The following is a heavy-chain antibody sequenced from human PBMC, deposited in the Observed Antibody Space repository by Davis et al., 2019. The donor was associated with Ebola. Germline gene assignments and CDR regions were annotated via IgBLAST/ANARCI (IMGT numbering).Heavy chain of an antibody. CDR1: GYTFTSYG. Sequence: AASVQVSCKTFGYTFTSYGITWVRQAPGQGLEWMGWISAYNGKTSYAQNFQDRVTMTTDTSTTTAYMELRSLTSDDTAVYYCARVSSGVGGGDSSVPWGQGTLVTVSS. V-gene: IGHV1-18*01. D-gene: IGHD6-19*01. CDR2: ISAYNGKT. CDR3: ARVSSGVGGGDSSVP. J-gene: IGHJ5*02.